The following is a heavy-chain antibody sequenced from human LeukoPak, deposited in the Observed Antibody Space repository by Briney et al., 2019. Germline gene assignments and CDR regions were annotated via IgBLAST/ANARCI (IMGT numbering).Heavy chain of an antibody. CDR1: GYTFTSYG. V-gene: IGHV1-18*01. J-gene: IGHJ4*02. CDR3: ARSAQGLRGITIFGVVPTGDY. Sequence: ASVKVSCKASGYTFTSYGISWVRQAPGQGLEWMGWISAYNGNTNYAQKLQGRVTMTTDTSTSTAYMELRSLRSDDTAVYYCARSAQGLRGITIFGVVPTGDYWGQGTLVTVSS. D-gene: IGHD3-3*01. CDR2: ISAYNGNT.